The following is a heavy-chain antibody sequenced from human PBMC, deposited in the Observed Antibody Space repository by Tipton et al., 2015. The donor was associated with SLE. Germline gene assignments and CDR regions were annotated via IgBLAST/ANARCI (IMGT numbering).Heavy chain of an antibody. J-gene: IGHJ4*02. V-gene: IGHV3-9*01. Sequence: QLVQSGGGVVQPGRSLRLSCAASGFTFSRSVMHWVRQAPGKGLEWVSGISWNSGSIGYADSVKGRFTVSRDNAKSSLFLQMNSLRVEDTAVYYCARVGQQLSLDYFDSWGLGTLVTVSS. CDR3: ARVGQQLSLDYFDS. CDR1: GFTFSRSV. CDR2: ISWNSGSI. D-gene: IGHD6-13*01.